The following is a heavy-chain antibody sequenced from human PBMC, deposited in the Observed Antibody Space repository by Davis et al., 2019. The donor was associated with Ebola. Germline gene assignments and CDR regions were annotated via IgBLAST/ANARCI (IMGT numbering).Heavy chain of an antibody. CDR2: ISGDGGST. CDR3: ARARWLQSIYFDY. J-gene: IGHJ4*02. V-gene: IGHV3-43*02. Sequence: GGSLRLSCAASGFTFSSYAMHWVRQAPGKGLEWVSLISGDGGSTYYADSVKGRFTISRDNAKNSLYLQMNSLRAEDTAVYYCARARWLQSIYFDYWGQGTLVTVSS. D-gene: IGHD5-24*01. CDR1: GFTFSSYA.